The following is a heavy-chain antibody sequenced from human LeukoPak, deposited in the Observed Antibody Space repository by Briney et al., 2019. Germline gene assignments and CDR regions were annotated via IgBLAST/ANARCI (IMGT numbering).Heavy chain of an antibody. CDR2: IYYSGSI. V-gene: IGHV4-39*07. J-gene: IGHJ4*02. CDR3: ARECSGGSCDTGGVDY. Sequence: SETLSLTYTVSGGSIGSSSYYWGWIRQPPGTGLEWIGSIYYSGSIYYNPSLKSRVTISVDTSKNQFSLKLSSVTAADMAVYYCARECSGGSCDTGGVDYWGQGTLVTVSS. CDR1: GGSIGSSSYY. D-gene: IGHD2-15*01.